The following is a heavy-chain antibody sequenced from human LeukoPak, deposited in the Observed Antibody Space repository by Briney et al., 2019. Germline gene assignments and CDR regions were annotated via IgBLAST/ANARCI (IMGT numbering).Heavy chain of an antibody. D-gene: IGHD6-19*01. J-gene: IGHJ5*02. CDR3: ARVGVAVADGPNGFDP. CDR1: GGSISSGGYY. CDR2: IYYSGST. V-gene: IGHV4-31*03. Sequence: SETLSLTCTVSGGSISSGGYYWSWIRQHPGKGLEWIGYIYYSGSTYYNPSLKSRVTISVDTSKNQFSLKLSSVTAADTAVYYCARVGVAVADGPNGFDPWGQGTLVTVSS.